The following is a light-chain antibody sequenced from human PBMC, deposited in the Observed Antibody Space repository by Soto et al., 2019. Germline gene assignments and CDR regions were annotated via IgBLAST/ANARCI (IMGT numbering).Light chain of an antibody. CDR2: GAS. CDR1: QSVSSN. V-gene: IGKV3-15*01. J-gene: IGKJ1*01. Sequence: EIGMTKSPATLSVSPGERATLSCRASQSVSSNLAWYQQKPGQAPRLLIYGASTRATGIPDRFSGSGSGTEFTLTISSLQSEDFAVYYCQHYINWRRTFGQGTKVDIK. CDR3: QHYINWRRT.